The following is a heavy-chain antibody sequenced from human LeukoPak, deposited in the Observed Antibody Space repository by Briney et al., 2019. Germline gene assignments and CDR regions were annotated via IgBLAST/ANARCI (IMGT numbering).Heavy chain of an antibody. CDR3: ATRGHSSSWYYFDY. Sequence: PGGSLRLSCAASGFTFDNYAMHRVRQAPGKGLEWVSLISGDGGSTYYADSVKGRFTISRDNSKNSLYLQMNSLRTEDTALYYCATRGHSSSWYYFDYWGQGTLVTVSS. CDR2: ISGDGGST. V-gene: IGHV3-43*02. J-gene: IGHJ4*02. CDR1: GFTFDNYA. D-gene: IGHD6-13*01.